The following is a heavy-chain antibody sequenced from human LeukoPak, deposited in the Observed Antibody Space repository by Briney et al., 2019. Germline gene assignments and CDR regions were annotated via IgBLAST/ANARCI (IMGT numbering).Heavy chain of an antibody. CDR1: GGTFSRYA. J-gene: IGHJ4*02. V-gene: IGHV1-69*13. CDR2: IIPIFGTA. CDR3: ARGRVVPAATGWFAEFDY. D-gene: IGHD2-2*01. Sequence: WASVKVSCKASGGTFSRYAISWVRQTPGQGLEWMGGIIPIFGTANYAQKFEGRVTLTADESTSPAYMELSSLRSEDTAVYYCARGRVVPAATGWFAEFDYWGQGTLVTVSS.